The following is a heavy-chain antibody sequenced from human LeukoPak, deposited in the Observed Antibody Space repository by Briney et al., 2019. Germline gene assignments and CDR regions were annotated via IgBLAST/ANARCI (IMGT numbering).Heavy chain of an antibody. V-gene: IGHV3-48*01. CDR3: AKQSMVREPRGYYYYMDV. Sequence: GGSLRLSCAASGFTFSSYSMNWVRQAPGKGLEWVSYISSSSSTIYYADSVKGRFTTSRDNAKNSLYLQMNSLRAEDTAVYYCAKQSMVREPRGYYYYMDVWGKGTTVTVSS. CDR1: GFTFSSYS. J-gene: IGHJ6*03. CDR2: ISSSSSTI. D-gene: IGHD3-10*01.